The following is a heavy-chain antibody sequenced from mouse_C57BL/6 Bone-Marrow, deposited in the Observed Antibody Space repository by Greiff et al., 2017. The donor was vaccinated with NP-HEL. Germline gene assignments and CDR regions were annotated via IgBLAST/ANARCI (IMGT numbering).Heavy chain of an antibody. J-gene: IGHJ3*01. D-gene: IGHD2-3*01. CDR2: INPGSGGT. Sequence: QVQLKESGAELVRPGTSVKVSCKASGYAFTNYLIEWVKQRPGQGLEWIGVINPGSGGTNYNEKFKGKATLTADKSSSTAYMQLSSLTSEDSAVYFCARSGDGTGFAYWGQGTLVTVSA. CDR3: ARSGDGTGFAY. CDR1: GYAFTNYL. V-gene: IGHV1-54*01.